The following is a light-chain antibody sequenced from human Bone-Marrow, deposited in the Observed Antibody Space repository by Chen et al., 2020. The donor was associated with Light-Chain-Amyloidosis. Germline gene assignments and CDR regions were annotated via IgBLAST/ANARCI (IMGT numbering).Light chain of an antibody. CDR3: QQYYSTPLT. V-gene: IGKV4-1*01. J-gene: IGKJ1*01. CDR2: WAS. Sequence: DIVMTHSPDSLAVSLGERATINCKSSQSVLYSSHNKNYLAWYQQKPGQPPKLLIYWASTRESGVPDRFSGSGSGTDFTLTISSLQAEDVAVYYCQQYYSTPLTFGQGTKVEIK. CDR1: QSVLYSSHNKNY.